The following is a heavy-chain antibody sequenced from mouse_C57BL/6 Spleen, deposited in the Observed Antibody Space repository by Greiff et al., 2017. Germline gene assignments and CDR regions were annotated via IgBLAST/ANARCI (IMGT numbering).Heavy chain of an antibody. V-gene: IGHV14-2*01. CDR3: AREGTVVAPGFAY. CDR2: IDPEDGET. Sequence: EVQLQQSGAELVKPGASVKLSCTASGFNIKDYYMHWVKQRTEQGLEWIGRIDPEDGETKYAPKFQGKATITADTSSNTAYLQISSLTSEDTAVYYCAREGTVVAPGFAYWGQGTLVTVSA. CDR1: GFNIKDYY. J-gene: IGHJ3*01. D-gene: IGHD1-1*01.